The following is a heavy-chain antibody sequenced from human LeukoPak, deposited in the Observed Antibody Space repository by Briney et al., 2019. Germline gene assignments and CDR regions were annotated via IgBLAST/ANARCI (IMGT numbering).Heavy chain of an antibody. CDR3: AIGDYDILTGYSPFDY. V-gene: IGHV3-53*04. J-gene: IGHJ4*02. CDR1: GFTVSSNY. D-gene: IGHD3-9*01. Sequence: GGSLRHSCAASGFTVSSNYMSWVRQAPGKGLEWVSVIYSGGSTYYADSVKGRFTISRHNSKNTLYLQMNSLRAEDTAVYYCAIGDYDILTGYSPFDYWGQGTLVTVSS. CDR2: IYSGGST.